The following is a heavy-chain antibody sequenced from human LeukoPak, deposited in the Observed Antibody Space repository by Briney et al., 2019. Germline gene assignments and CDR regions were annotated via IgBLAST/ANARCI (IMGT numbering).Heavy chain of an antibody. CDR1: GFTFSSYA. CDR2: ISGNGGRT. J-gene: IGHJ6*02. Sequence: GGSLRLSCAASGFTFSSYAMSWVRQAPGKGLEWVSTISGNGGRTYYADSVKGRFTISRDNSKSSLYLQMNSLRAEDTAVYYCARRNAMDVWGQGTTVIVFS. V-gene: IGHV3-23*01. CDR3: ARRNAMDV.